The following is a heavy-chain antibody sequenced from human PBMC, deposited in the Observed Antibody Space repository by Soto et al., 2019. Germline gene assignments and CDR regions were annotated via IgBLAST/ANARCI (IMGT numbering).Heavy chain of an antibody. J-gene: IGHJ4*02. CDR1: GFTFSSYA. CDR3: AKDFRPAFFDY. V-gene: IGHV3-23*01. Sequence: GGSLRLSCAASGFTFSSYAMNWVRQAPGKGLEWVSAISGGGGSTYYADSVKGRFTISRDNSKNTLYLQMNSLRAEDTAVYYWAKDFRPAFFDYWGQGTLVTVSS. CDR2: ISGGGGST.